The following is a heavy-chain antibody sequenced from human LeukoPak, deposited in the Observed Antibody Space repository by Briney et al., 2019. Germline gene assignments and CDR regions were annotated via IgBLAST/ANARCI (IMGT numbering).Heavy chain of an antibody. V-gene: IGHV3-48*03. D-gene: IGHD2-15*01. CDR1: GFTFSSYE. CDR3: ATQDVVVASY. CDR2: ISSSGSTI. Sequence: GSLRLSCAASGFTFSSYEMNWVRQAPGKGLEWVSYISSSGSTIYYADSVKGRFTISRDNAKNSLYLQMNSLRAEDTAVYYCATQDVVVASYWGQGTLVTVSS. J-gene: IGHJ4*02.